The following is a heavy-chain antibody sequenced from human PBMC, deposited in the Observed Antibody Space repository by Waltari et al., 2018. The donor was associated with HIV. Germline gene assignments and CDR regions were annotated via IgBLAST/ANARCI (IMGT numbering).Heavy chain of an antibody. J-gene: IGHJ5*02. CDR2: MSYGGST. CDR1: GGSMTSSSYY. D-gene: IGHD4-4*01. Sequence: QLQLQESGPGLVKSSETLSLTCPVSGGSMTSSSYYWGWIRQPPGKGLEWIGSMSYGGSTYNNASLRSRLTISVDTSKNQFSLKLTSVTAADTAMYYCARSFSGYSNYFDPWGQGTLVTVSS. V-gene: IGHV4-39*01. CDR3: ARSFSGYSNYFDP.